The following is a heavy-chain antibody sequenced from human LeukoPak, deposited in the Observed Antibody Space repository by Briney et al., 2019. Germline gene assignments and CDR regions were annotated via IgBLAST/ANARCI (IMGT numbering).Heavy chain of an antibody. CDR1: GGTFSSYA. D-gene: IGHD5-12*01. J-gene: IGHJ3*02. V-gene: IGHV1-69*04. Sequence: ASVKVSCKASGGTFSSYAISWVRQAPGQGLEWMGRIIPILGIANYAQKFQGRVTITADKSTSTAYMELSSLRSEDTAVYYCARGSRAGEWLRRGDAFDIWGQGTMVTVSS. CDR2: IIPILGIA. CDR3: ARGSRAGEWLRRGDAFDI.